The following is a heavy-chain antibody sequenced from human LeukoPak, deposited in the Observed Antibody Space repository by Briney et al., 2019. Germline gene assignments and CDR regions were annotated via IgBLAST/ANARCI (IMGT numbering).Heavy chain of an antibody. J-gene: IGHJ6*02. Sequence: PGGSLRLSCAASGFTFSSYSMNWVRQAPGKGLEWVSSISSSSSYIYYADSVKGRFTISRDNAKNSLYLQMNSLRAEDTAVYYCATIAAAGNTRYYGMDVWGQGTTVTVSS. CDR2: ISSSSSYI. CDR1: GFTFSSYS. D-gene: IGHD6-13*01. CDR3: ATIAAAGNTRYYGMDV. V-gene: IGHV3-21*01.